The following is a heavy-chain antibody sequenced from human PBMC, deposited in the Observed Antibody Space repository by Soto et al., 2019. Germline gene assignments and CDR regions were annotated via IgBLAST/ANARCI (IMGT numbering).Heavy chain of an antibody. CDR1: GGSISSSSYY. CDR2: IYYSGST. V-gene: IGHV4-39*01. CDR3: ARGKFSIIAARPGRIDY. J-gene: IGHJ4*02. D-gene: IGHD6-6*01. Sequence: SETLSLTCTVSGGSISSSSYYWGWIRQPPGKGLEWIGSIYYSGSTYYNPSLKSRVTISVDTSKNQFSLKLSSVTAADTAVYYCARGKFSIIAARPGRIDYWGQGTLVTVSS.